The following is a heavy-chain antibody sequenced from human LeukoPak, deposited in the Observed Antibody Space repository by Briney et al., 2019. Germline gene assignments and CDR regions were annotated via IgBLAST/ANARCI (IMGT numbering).Heavy chain of an antibody. J-gene: IGHJ6*02. CDR2: ISAYNGNT. CDR3: AREGWFGAAAGTHYYYGMDV. V-gene: IGHV1-18*01. CDR1: GYTFTSYG. D-gene: IGHD6-13*01. Sequence: ASVTVSCKASGYTFTSYGISWVRQAPGQGLEWMGWISAYNGNTSYAQKLQGRVTMTTDTSTSTAYMELRSLRSDDTAVYYCAREGWFGAAAGTHYYYGMDVWGQGTTVTVSS.